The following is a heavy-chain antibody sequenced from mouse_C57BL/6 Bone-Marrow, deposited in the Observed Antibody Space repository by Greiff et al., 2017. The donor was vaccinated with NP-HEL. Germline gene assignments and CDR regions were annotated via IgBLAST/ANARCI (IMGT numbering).Heavy chain of an antibody. J-gene: IGHJ4*01. D-gene: IGHD3-2*02. CDR2: IDPNSGGT. CDR3: AREDGSGYVRGY. Sequence: QSCKASGYTFTSYWMHWVKQRPGRGLEWIGRIDPNSGGTKYNEKFKSKATLTVDKPSSTAYMQLSSLTSEDSAVYYCAREDGSGYVRGYWGQGTSVTVSS. V-gene: IGHV1-72*01. CDR1: GYTFTSYW.